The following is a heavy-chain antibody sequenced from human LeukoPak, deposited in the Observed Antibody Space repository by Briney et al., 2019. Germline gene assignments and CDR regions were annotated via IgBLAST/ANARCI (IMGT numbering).Heavy chain of an antibody. CDR3: AASDTRLWGIIDY. D-gene: IGHD7-27*01. Sequence: PSETLSLTCTVSGGSISSYYWCWIRQPPGKGLEWIGYIYYSGSTNYNPSLKSRVTISVDTSKNQFSLKLSSVTAADTAVYYCAASDTRLWGIIDYWGQGTLVTVSS. CDR2: IYYSGST. J-gene: IGHJ4*02. V-gene: IGHV4-59*08. CDR1: GGSISSYY.